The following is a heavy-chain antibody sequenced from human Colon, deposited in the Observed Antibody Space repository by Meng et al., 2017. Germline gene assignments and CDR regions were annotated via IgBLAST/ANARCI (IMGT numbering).Heavy chain of an antibody. V-gene: IGHV1-69*10. CDR1: GGTFSSYA. Sequence: QVQLVQSGAEVKKPGSSVKVSCKASGGTFSSYAISWVRQAPGQGLEWMGGIIPILGIANYAQKFQGRVTITADKSTSTAYMELSSLRSEDTAVYYCAREIVVVPAALNWFDPWGQGTLVTVFS. CDR3: AREIVVVPAALNWFDP. J-gene: IGHJ5*02. D-gene: IGHD2-2*01. CDR2: IIPILGIA.